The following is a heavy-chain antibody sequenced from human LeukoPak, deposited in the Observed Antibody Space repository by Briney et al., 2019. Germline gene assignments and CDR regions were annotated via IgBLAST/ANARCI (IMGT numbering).Heavy chain of an antibody. CDR1: GYTFTGYY. CDR3: ARSPPFDSSGYYSDY. V-gene: IGHV1-2*02. CDR2: INPNSGGT. Sequence: ASVKVSCKASGYTFTGYYMHWVRQAPGQGLEWMGWINPNSGGTNYAQKFQGRVTMTRDTSISTAYMELSRLRSDDTAVYHCARSPPFDSSGYYSDYWGQGTLVTVSS. D-gene: IGHD3-22*01. J-gene: IGHJ4*02.